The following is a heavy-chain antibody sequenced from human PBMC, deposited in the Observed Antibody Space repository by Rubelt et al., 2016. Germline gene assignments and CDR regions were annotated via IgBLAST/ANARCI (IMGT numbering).Heavy chain of an antibody. CDR3: ARDRDRYFADD. CDR2: ISFDGSNK. CDR1: SYG. V-gene: IGHV3-30*03. Sequence: SYGMHWVRQAPGKGLEWVALISFDGSNKKNADTVKGRFTISRDNSQNTLYLQMSSLRAEDTAVYYCARDRDRYFADDWGQGTLVTVSS. J-gene: IGHJ4*02. D-gene: IGHD3-9*01.